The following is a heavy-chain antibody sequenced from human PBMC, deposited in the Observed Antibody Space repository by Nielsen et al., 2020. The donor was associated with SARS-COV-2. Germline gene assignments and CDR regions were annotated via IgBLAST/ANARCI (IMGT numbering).Heavy chain of an antibody. CDR3: ARHPLLLWFGTAPGGMDV. CDR1: GGSISSYY. J-gene: IGHJ6*02. CDR2: IYYSGST. D-gene: IGHD3-10*01. V-gene: IGHV4-59*08. Sequence: SETLSLTCTVSGGSISSYYWSWIRQPPGKGLEWIGYIYYSGSTNYNPSLKSRVTISVDTSKNQFSLKLTSVTAADTAVYYCARHPLLLWFGTAPGGMDVWGQGTTVTVS.